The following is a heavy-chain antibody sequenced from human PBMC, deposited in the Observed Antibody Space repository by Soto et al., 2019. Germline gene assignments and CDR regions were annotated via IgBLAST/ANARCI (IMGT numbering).Heavy chain of an antibody. Sequence: PSETLSLTCSVSGVSISDHYWSWIRQPSGKGMEWMGRVFKSGRTNINPSLKRRVTMSVDTSTNQVSLNVTSVTTADTAVYYCARDVSFMSFIDVLIPLDPWGRGTLVTVSS. CDR3: ARDVSFMSFIDVLIPLDP. V-gene: IGHV4-4*07. CDR2: VFKSGRT. J-gene: IGHJ5*02. CDR1: GVSISDHY. D-gene: IGHD3-16*01.